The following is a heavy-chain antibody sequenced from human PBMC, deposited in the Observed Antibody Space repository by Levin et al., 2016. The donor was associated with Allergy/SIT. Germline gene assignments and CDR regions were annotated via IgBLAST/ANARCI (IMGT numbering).Heavy chain of an antibody. CDR3: ATTYYDVSTDQASDAFEV. J-gene: IGHJ3*01. V-gene: IGHV4-59*08. CDR1: GDSITNYY. Sequence: GSLRLSCAVSGDSITNYYVTWVRQPPGKGLEWIGYLYFRGNSNSKPSLQSRVAMSVDTSKNEFSLKLTSVTAADTAVYYCATTYYDVSTDQASDAFEVWGQGTMVTVSS. CDR2: LYFRGNS. D-gene: IGHD3-9*01.